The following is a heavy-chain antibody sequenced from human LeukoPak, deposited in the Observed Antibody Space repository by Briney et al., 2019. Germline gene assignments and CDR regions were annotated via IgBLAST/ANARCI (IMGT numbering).Heavy chain of an antibody. CDR2: INPNSGGT. D-gene: IGHD2-8*01. J-gene: IGHJ3*02. CDR1: GYTFTGYY. Sequence: ASVKVSCKASGYTFTGYYMHWVRQAPGQGLEWMGWINPNSGGTNYAQKFQGRVTMTRDTSISTAYMELSSLRSEDTAVYYCARDQLMVYARPSSLDAFDIWGQGTMVTVSS. CDR3: ARDQLMVYARPSSLDAFDI. V-gene: IGHV1-2*02.